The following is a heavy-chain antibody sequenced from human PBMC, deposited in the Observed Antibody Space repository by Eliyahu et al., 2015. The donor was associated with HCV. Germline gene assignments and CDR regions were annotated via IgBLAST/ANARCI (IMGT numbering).Heavy chain of an antibody. CDR3: ARGSKTRMVRGVIIIPSPYYYGMDV. CDR2: INHSGST. J-gene: IGHJ6*02. D-gene: IGHD3-10*01. Sequence: QVQLQQWGAGLLKPSETLSLTCAVYGGSFSGYYWSWIRQPPGKGLEWIGEINHSGSTNYNPSLKSRVTISVDTSKNQFSLKLSSVTAADTAVYYCARGSKTRMVRGVIIIPSPYYYGMDVWGQGTTVTVSS. V-gene: IGHV4-34*01. CDR1: GGSFSGYY.